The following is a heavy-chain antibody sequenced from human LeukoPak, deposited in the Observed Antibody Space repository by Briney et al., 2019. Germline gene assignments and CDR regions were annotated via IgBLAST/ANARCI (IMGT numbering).Heavy chain of an antibody. V-gene: IGHV3-33*01. CDR3: ARDELPVDTAMALDY. J-gene: IGHJ4*02. CDR1: GFTFSSYG. Sequence: PGGSLRLSCAASGFTFSSYGMHWVRQAPGKRLEWVAVIWYDGSNKYYADSVKGRFTISRDNSKNTLYLQMNSLRAEDTAVYYCARDELPVDTAMALDYWGQGTLVTVSS. D-gene: IGHD5-18*01. CDR2: IWYDGSNK.